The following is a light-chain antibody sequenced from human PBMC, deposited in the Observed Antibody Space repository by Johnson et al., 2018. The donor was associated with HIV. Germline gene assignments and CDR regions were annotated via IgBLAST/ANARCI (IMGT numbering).Light chain of an antibody. V-gene: IGLV1-51*01. J-gene: IGLJ1*01. CDR1: SSNIGSNY. CDR2: DNN. Sequence: QSVLTQPPSVSAAPGQKVTISCSGSSSNIGSNYVSWYQQFPGAAPKLLIYDNNKRPSGIPDRFSASKSGTSATLGITGLQTGDEADYYCGTWDTSLTAGGVFGTWTKVTVL. CDR3: GTWDTSLTAGGV.